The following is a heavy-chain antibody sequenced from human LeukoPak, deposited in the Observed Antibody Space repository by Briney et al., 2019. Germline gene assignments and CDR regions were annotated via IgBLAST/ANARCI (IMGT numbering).Heavy chain of an antibody. Sequence: PGGSLRLSCAASGYTFSSYAMSWVRQAPGKGLEWVSAISGSGGSTYYADSVKGRFTNSRDNSKNTLYLQMNSLRAEDTAVYYCAKARGSGARIPYYYYYGMDVWGQGTTVTVSS. CDR2: ISGSGGST. J-gene: IGHJ6*02. CDR1: GYTFSSYA. V-gene: IGHV3-23*01. CDR3: AKARGSGARIPYYYYYGMDV. D-gene: IGHD5-12*01.